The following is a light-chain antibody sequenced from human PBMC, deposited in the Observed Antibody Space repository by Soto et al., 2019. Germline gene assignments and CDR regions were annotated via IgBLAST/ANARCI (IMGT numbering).Light chain of an antibody. V-gene: IGKV3-20*01. CDR2: GAS. CDR1: QSISRY. Sequence: WAPGERRSRSSRASQSISRYLAWYQQKPGQGPRLLIYGASSRATGTPDRFSGSGSGTDFTYAISRGEPEDFALYYCQQYASPLPKFGEGTKVDIK. J-gene: IGKJ1*01. CDR3: QQYASPLPK.